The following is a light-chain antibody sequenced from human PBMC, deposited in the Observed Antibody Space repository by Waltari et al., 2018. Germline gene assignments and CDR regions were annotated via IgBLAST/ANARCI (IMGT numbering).Light chain of an antibody. CDR1: FGSLPSTSY. Sequence: QTVVTQAPSLSVSPGWTVTLTCALSFGSLPSTSYASWYQQSPGQAPRTLVYKTTSRSSGVPDRFSGSVLGNKAALTITGAQADDESDYYCLLYMGSGIWVFGGGTKLTVL. V-gene: IGLV8-61*01. J-gene: IGLJ3*02. CDR3: LLYMGSGIWV. CDR2: KTT.